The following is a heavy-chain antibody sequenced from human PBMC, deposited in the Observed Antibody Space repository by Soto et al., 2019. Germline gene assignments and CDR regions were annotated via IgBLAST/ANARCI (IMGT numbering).Heavy chain of an antibody. D-gene: IGHD4-17*01. V-gene: IGHV4-59*01. J-gene: IGHJ6*03. CDR3: ARGGGDYANPHYYMDV. CDR1: GGSISSYY. CDR2: IYYSGST. Sequence: QVQLQESGPGLVKPSETLSLTCTVSGGSISSYYWSWIRQPPGKGLEWIGYIYYSGSTNYNPSLKSRVTISVDTSKNQFSLKLSSVTAADTAVYYCARGGGDYANPHYYMDVWGKGTTVTVSS.